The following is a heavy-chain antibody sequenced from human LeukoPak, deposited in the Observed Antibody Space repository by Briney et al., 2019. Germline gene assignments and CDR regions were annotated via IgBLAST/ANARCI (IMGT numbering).Heavy chain of an antibody. V-gene: IGHV1-2*02. CDR2: INPNSGGT. CDR1: GYTFTGYY. Sequence: ASVKVSCKASGYTFTGYYMHWVRQAPGQGLEWMGWINPNSGGTKYAQKFQGRVAMTRDTSISTAYMELSRLRSDDTAVYYCARDAMGALDYWGQGTLVTVPS. D-gene: IGHD1-26*01. J-gene: IGHJ4*02. CDR3: ARDAMGALDY.